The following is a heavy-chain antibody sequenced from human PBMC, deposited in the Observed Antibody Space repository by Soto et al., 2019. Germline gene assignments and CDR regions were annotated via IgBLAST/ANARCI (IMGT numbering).Heavy chain of an antibody. V-gene: IGHV6-1*01. CDR3: ARDESVRGHYFDY. D-gene: IGHD4-17*01. Sequence: QVQLQQSGPGLVKPSQTLSLTCDISGDSVSGNSAAWNWIRQSPSRGLEWLGRTYYRTEWFNDYAVSVKGRIIIYPDTSKNQFSLQLNSVTPEDTAVYYCARDESVRGHYFDYWGQGTLVTVSS. J-gene: IGHJ4*02. CDR1: GDSVSGNSAA. CDR2: TYYRTEWFN.